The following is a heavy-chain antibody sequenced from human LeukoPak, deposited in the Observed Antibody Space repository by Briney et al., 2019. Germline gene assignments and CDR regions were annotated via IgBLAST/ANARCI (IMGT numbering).Heavy chain of an antibody. J-gene: IGHJ4*02. CDR2: ISWNSGSI. D-gene: IGHD5-12*01. V-gene: IGHV3-9*01. Sequence: GRSLRLSCAASGFTFDDYAMHWARQAPGKGLEWVSGISWNSGSIGYADSVKGRFTISRDNAKNSLYLQMNSLRAEDTALYYCAILKGVYSGYDLDYWGQGTLVTASS. CDR3: AILKGVYSGYDLDY. CDR1: GFTFDDYA.